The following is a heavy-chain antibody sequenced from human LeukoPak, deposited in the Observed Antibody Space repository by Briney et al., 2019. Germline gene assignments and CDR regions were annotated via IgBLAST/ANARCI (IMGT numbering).Heavy chain of an antibody. CDR2: ISYDGSNK. J-gene: IGHJ4*02. Sequence: PGRSLRLSCAASGFTFSSYGMHWVRQAPGKGLEWVAVISYDGSNKYYADSVKGRFTISRDNSKNTLYLQMNSRRAEDTAVYYCAKDRAVVVVIATLDYWGQGTLVTVSS. V-gene: IGHV3-30*18. CDR3: AKDRAVVVVIATLDY. D-gene: IGHD2-21*01. CDR1: GFTFSSYG.